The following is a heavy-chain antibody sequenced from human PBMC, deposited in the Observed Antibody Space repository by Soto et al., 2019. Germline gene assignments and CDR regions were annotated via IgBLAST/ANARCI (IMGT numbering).Heavy chain of an antibody. J-gene: IGHJ4*02. V-gene: IGHV3-74*01. CDR2: INTAGTTT. D-gene: IGHD4-17*01. CDR1: GFSFSTYW. Sequence: ELQLVESGGGLVQPGGSLRLSCVASGFSFSTYWMHWVRQAPGKGLVWVSRINTAGTTTPYADSVTGRFTISRDNAQNTLYLQMNSLRAQATAAYYCAGGGGDYGDYLDYWGQGALVTVSS. CDR3: AGGGGDYGDYLDY.